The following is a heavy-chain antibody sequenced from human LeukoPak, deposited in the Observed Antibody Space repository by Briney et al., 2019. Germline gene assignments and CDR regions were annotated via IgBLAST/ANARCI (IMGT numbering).Heavy chain of an antibody. V-gene: IGHV4-39*01. CDR3: ASLGPYSSTWCGDY. CDR2: IYYSGTT. J-gene: IGHJ4*01. Sequence: SETLSLTCTVSAGAITRTSYFWGWIRQSPGKGLEWIGSIYYSGTTYYNPSLKSRVTISVDTSKNQFSLHLNSVTAADTAVYYCASLGPYSSTWCGDYWGHGTQVTVSS. D-gene: IGHD6-13*01. CDR1: AGAITRTSYF.